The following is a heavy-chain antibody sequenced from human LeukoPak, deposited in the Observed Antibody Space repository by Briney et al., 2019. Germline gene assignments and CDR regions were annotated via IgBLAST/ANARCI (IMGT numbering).Heavy chain of an antibody. CDR2: ISYDGSNK. V-gene: IGHV3-30*18. J-gene: IGHJ4*02. CDR1: GFTFSSYG. Sequence: GRSLRLSCAASGFTFSSYGMHWVRQAPGKGLEWVAVISYDGSNKYYADSVKGRFTIFRDNSKNTLYLQMNSLRAEDTAVYYCAKESYATIDYWGQGTLVTVSS. CDR3: AKESYATIDY. D-gene: IGHD5-12*01.